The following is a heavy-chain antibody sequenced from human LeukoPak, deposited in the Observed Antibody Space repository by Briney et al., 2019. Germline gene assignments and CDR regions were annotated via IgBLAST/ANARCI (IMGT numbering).Heavy chain of an antibody. V-gene: IGHV4-39*07. CDR3: ASIVRAAAGYNWFDP. CDR1: GGSISSGGYY. CDR2: INHSGST. D-gene: IGHD6-13*01. J-gene: IGHJ5*02. Sequence: PSETLSLTCTVSGGSISSGGYYWSWIRQPPGKGLEWIGEINHSGSTNYNPSLKSRVTISVDTSKNQFSLKLSSVTAADTAVYYCASIVRAAAGYNWFDPWGQGTLVTVSS.